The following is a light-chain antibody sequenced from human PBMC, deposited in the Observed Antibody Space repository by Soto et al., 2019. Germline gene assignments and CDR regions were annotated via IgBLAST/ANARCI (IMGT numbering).Light chain of an antibody. Sequence: QSVLTQPPSASGSPGQSVTISCTGTSSDVGVYNYVSWYQQHPGKAPELMIYEVIKRPSGVPDRFSGSKSGNTASLTVSGLQAEDEADYYCSSYAGGNKGVFGGGTKVTVL. V-gene: IGLV2-8*01. CDR2: EVI. CDR3: SSYAGGNKGV. CDR1: SSDVGVYNY. J-gene: IGLJ3*02.